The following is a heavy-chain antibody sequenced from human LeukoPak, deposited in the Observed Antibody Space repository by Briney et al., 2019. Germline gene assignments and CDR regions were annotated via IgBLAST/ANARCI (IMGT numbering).Heavy chain of an antibody. J-gene: IGHJ4*02. Sequence: ASVKVSCKASGYTFTSYAISWVRQAPGQGLEWMGGIIPIFGTANYAQKFQGRVTITTDESTSTAYMELSSLRSEDTAVYYCARDREGSYFDYWGQGTLVTVSS. D-gene: IGHD3-10*01. CDR3: ARDREGSYFDY. V-gene: IGHV1-69*05. CDR1: GYTFTSYA. CDR2: IIPIFGTA.